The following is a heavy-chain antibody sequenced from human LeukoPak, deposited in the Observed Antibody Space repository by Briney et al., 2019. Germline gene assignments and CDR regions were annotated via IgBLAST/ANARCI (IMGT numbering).Heavy chain of an antibody. CDR3: ARDRVDSVRGYSGYDLEC. J-gene: IGHJ4*02. CDR2: INPNSGYT. Sequence: ASVKVSCKASGYTFTGYYLHWVRQAPGQGLEWMGWINPNSGYTNYAQKFQGRVTMTRDTSISTGYMELSRLRSDDPAVYYCARDRVDSVRGYSGYDLECWGQGTLVTVSS. CDR1: GYTFTGYY. V-gene: IGHV1-2*02. D-gene: IGHD5-12*01.